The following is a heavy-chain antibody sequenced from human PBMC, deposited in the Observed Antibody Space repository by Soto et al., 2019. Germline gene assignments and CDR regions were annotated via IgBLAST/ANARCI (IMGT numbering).Heavy chain of an antibody. D-gene: IGHD2-2*01. CDR2: MYHSGST. Sequence: LQLQESGSGLVKPSQTLSRTCAVSGGSSSRGGYSWSCIRQPPGKGLEWSGYMYHSGSTYYNPSLKSRVTISIDRYKNQFSLKLSSVTAADTAVYYCARVPDYWGQGILVTVSS. V-gene: IGHV4-30-2*01. CDR3: ARVPDY. CDR1: GGSSSRGGYS. J-gene: IGHJ4*02.